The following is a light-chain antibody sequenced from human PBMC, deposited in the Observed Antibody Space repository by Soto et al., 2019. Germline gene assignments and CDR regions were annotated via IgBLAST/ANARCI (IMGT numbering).Light chain of an antibody. V-gene: IGKV3-15*01. CDR3: QQYNNWPPVT. Sequence: EIVMTQSPATLSVSPGERATLSCRASQSVSSDLAWYQQKPGQAPRLLIYGASTRATGIPARFSGSGSGTEFTLTISSLQSEDFAVYYCQQYNNWPPVTFGPGTKVDIK. CDR1: QSVSSD. CDR2: GAS. J-gene: IGKJ3*01.